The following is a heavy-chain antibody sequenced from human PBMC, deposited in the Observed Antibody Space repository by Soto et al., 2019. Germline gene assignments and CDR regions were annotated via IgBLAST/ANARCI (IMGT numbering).Heavy chain of an antibody. CDR2: VIPILGLA. CDR3: ARAPELDYYDSSGYYYNGPFDY. Sequence: SVKVSCKASGGTFSSYTISWVRQAPGQGLEWMGRVIPILGLANYAQKFQGRVTITADKSTSTAYMELSSLRSEDTAVYYCARAPELDYYDSSGYYYNGPFDYWGQGTLVTVS. CDR1: GGTFSSYT. V-gene: IGHV1-69*02. D-gene: IGHD3-22*01. J-gene: IGHJ4*02.